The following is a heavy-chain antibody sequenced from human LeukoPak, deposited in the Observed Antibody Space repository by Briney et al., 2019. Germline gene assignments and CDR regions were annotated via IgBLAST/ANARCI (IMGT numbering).Heavy chain of an antibody. D-gene: IGHD3-10*01. Sequence: GGSLRLSCAASGFTFSSFAMSWVRQAPGKGLEWVSAISGSGGSTYYADSVKGRFTISRDNSKNTLYLQMNSLRAEDTAVYYCAKDSMVRGVIHYWGQGTLVTVSS. CDR2: ISGSGGST. CDR3: AKDSMVRGVIHY. J-gene: IGHJ4*02. CDR1: GFTFSSFA. V-gene: IGHV3-23*01.